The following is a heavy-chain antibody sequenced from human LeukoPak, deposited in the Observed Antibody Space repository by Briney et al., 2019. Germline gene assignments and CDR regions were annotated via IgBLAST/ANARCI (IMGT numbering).Heavy chain of an antibody. CDR1: GYTFTGYC. V-gene: IGHV1-2*02. D-gene: IGHD6-19*01. Sequence: ASGKVSCKASGYTFTGYCMHWVRQPPGQGLEWMGWINPKSGGTSYAQKFQDRVTLTRDTSINTTYMELSRLRSDDTAVYYCARVKSSGNQNPFFDHWGQGTLVTVPS. CDR2: INPKSGGT. J-gene: IGHJ4*02. CDR3: ARVKSSGNQNPFFDH.